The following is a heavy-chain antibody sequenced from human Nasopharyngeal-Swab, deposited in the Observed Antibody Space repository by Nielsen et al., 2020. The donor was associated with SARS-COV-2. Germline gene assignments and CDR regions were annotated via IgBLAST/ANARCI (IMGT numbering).Heavy chain of an antibody. D-gene: IGHD2-15*01. CDR2: IDPSDSYT. CDR3: ARRAYCSGGSCYSPHYYYMDA. V-gene: IGHV5-10-1*01. CDR1: GYSFTSYW. Sequence: GESLKISCKGSGYSFTSYWISWVRQMPGKGLEWMGRIDPSDSYTNYSPSFQGHVTISADKSISTAYLQWSSLKASDTAMYYCARRAYCSGGSCYSPHYYYMDAWGKGTTVTVSS. J-gene: IGHJ6*03.